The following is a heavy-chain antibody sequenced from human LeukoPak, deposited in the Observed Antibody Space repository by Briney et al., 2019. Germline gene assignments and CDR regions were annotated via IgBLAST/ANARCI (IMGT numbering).Heavy chain of an antibody. CDR1: GLTFSSYA. J-gene: IGHJ4*02. CDR3: ARDRGSSGYLYYFDY. V-gene: IGHV3-30-3*01. Sequence: GGSLRLSCAASGLTFSSYAMHWVRQAPGKGLEWVAVISYDGSNKYYADSVKGRFTISRDNAKNSLYLQMNSLRAEDTAVYYCARDRGSSGYLYYFDYWGQGTLVTVSS. D-gene: IGHD3-22*01. CDR2: ISYDGSNK.